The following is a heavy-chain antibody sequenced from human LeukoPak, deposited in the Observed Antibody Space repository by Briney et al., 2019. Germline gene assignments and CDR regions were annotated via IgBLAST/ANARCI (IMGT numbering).Heavy chain of an antibody. CDR3: ARGNNGFDP. V-gene: IGHV4-4*02. D-gene: IGHD2-8*01. CDR1: GDSISSGSW. CDR2: VYHTGST. J-gene: IGHJ5*02. Sequence: PSETLSLTCTVSGDSISSGSWWSWVRQPPGKGLEWIGEVYHTGSTKYSPSLKSRVTISVDKSKNQFSLKLSSVTAADTAVYYCARGNNGFDPWGQGTLVAVSS.